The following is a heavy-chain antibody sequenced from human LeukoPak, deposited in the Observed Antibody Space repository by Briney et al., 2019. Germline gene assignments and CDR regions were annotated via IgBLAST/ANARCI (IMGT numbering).Heavy chain of an antibody. CDR3: AKEEYSYGIYYYYYYMDV. D-gene: IGHD5-18*01. J-gene: IGHJ6*03. CDR2: ISGSGGST. CDR1: GFTLSSYG. V-gene: IGHV3-23*01. Sequence: PGGSLRLSCAASGFTLSSYGMSWVRQAPGKGLEWVSAISGSGGSTYYADSVKGRFTISRDNSKNTLYLQMNSLRAEDTAVYYCAKEEYSYGIYYYYYYMDVWGKGTTVTISS.